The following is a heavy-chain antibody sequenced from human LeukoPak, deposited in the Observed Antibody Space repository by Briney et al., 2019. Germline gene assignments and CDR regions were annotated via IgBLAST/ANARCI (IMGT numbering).Heavy chain of an antibody. CDR2: INHSGSA. D-gene: IGHD1-14*01. CDR3: VRIDPGLGWAIAH. Sequence: NPSETLSLNCTVSGGSFSSYSWSWIGQRSGKGLEWIGEINHSGSANYSPSLRSRVTISIDASNNQFSLILKSVTAADTSVYYCVRIDPGLGWAIAHWGQGTLVTVSS. J-gene: IGHJ4*02. CDR1: GGSFSSYS. V-gene: IGHV4-34*01.